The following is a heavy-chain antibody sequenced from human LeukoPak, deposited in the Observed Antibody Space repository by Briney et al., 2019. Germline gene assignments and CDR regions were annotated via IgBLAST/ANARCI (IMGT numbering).Heavy chain of an antibody. J-gene: IGHJ4*02. CDR1: GGSISSSSYY. D-gene: IGHD5-12*01. CDR3: ARGGWIYSGYDATPYSFDY. CDR2: IYYSGST. V-gene: IGHV4-30-4*08. Sequence: PSETLSLTCTVSGGSISSSSYYWGWIRQPPGKGLEWIGYIYYSGSTYYNPSLKSRVTISVDTSKNQFSLKLSSVTAADTAVYYCARGGWIYSGYDATPYSFDYWGQGTLVTVSS.